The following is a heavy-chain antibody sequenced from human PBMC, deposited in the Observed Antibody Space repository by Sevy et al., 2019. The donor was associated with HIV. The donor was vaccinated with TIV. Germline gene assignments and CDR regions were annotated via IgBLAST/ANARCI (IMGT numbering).Heavy chain of an antibody. J-gene: IGHJ5*02. CDR1: GFTFSSYA. Sequence: GGSLRLSCAASGFTFSSYAMHWVRQAPGKGLEWVAVISYDGSNKYYADSVRGRFTISRYNSKNTLYLQMNSLRAEDTAVYYCASLYGSGSYTSLGGVDPWGQGTLVTVSS. D-gene: IGHD3-10*01. CDR3: ASLYGSGSYTSLGGVDP. CDR2: ISYDGSNK. V-gene: IGHV3-30-3*01.